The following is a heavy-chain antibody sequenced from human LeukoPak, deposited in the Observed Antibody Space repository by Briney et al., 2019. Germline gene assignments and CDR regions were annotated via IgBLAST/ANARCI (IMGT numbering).Heavy chain of an antibody. D-gene: IGHD2-2*01. V-gene: IGHV4-59*12. Sequence: SETLSLTCTVSGGSISSYYWSWIRQPPGKGLEWIGYIYYSGSTNYNPSLKSRVTISVDTSKNQFSLKLSSVTAADTAVYYCAREIVPAAHTGFDPWGQGTLVTVSS. CDR2: IYYSGST. J-gene: IGHJ5*02. CDR3: AREIVPAAHTGFDP. CDR1: GGSISSYY.